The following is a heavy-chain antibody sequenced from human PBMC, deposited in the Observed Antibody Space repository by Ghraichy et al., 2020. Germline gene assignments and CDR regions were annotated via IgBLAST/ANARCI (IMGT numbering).Heavy chain of an antibody. CDR2: ISSSSNTI. CDR1: GFTFSTYN. CDR3: ARDRSGKSSGWYYFDY. D-gene: IGHD6-19*01. V-gene: IGHV3-48*02. Sequence: GGSLRLSCAASGFTFSTYNMNWVRQAPGKGLEWISYISSSSNTIYYADSVKGRFTISRDNAKNSLYLQMNSLRDEDTAVYYCARDRSGKSSGWYYFDYWGRGTLVTVSS. J-gene: IGHJ4*02.